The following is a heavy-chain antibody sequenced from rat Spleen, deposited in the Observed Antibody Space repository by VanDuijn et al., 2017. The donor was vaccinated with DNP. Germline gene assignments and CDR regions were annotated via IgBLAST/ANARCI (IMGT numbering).Heavy chain of an antibody. D-gene: IGHD4-4*01. CDR3: AIQLGVFDY. CDR1: GYSITTNY. V-gene: IGHV3-1*01. J-gene: IGHJ2*01. CDR2: ISYSGST. Sequence: EVQLQESGPGLVKPSQSLSLTCSVTGYSITTNYWGWIRKFPGNRMEWIGLISYSGSTSYSPSLKSRISITTETSKNQFFLQVNSVATEDTATYYCAIQLGVFDYWGQGVMVTVSS.